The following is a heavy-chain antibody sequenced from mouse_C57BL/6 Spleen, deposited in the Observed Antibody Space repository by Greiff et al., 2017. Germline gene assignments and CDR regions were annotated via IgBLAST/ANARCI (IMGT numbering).Heavy chain of an antibody. V-gene: IGHV1-18*01. CDR1: GYTFTDYN. D-gene: IGHD2-4*01. CDR3: ARASNYYDYWFAY. J-gene: IGHJ3*01. Sequence: VQLQQSGPELVKPGASVKIPCKASGYTFTDYNMDWVKQSHGKSLEWIGDINPNNGGTIYNQKFKGKATLTVDQSSSTAYMELRSLTSEDTAVYYCARASNYYDYWFAYWGQGTLVTVSA. CDR2: INPNNGGT.